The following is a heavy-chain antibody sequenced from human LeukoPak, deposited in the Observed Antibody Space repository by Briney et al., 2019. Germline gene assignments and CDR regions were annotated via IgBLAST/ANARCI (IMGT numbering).Heavy chain of an antibody. J-gene: IGHJ4*02. CDR2: IWDDGSNK. Sequence: PGGSLRLSCAASGFTFSSYGMHWVRQAPGKGLEWVAVIWDDGSNKYYADSVKGRFTISRDNSKNTLYLQMNSLRAEDTAVYYCAKDRMHYYDSSGYYSKNYFDYWGQGTLVTVSS. CDR3: AKDRMHYYDSSGYYSKNYFDY. CDR1: GFTFSSYG. D-gene: IGHD3-22*01. V-gene: IGHV3-33*06.